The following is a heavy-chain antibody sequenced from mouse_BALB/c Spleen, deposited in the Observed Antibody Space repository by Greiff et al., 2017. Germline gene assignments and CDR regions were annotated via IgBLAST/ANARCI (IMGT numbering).Heavy chain of an antibody. CDR2: ISSGGSYT. CDR1: GFTFSSYG. D-gene: IGHD2-1*01. Sequence: EVKVVESGGDLVKPGGSLKLSCAASGFTFSSYGMSWVRQTPDKRLEWVATISSGGSYTYYPDSVKGRFTISRDNAKNTLYLQMSSLKSEDTAMYYCARHPPYGNYEGGAMDYWGQGTSVTVSS. J-gene: IGHJ4*01. V-gene: IGHV5-6*01. CDR3: ARHPPYGNYEGGAMDY.